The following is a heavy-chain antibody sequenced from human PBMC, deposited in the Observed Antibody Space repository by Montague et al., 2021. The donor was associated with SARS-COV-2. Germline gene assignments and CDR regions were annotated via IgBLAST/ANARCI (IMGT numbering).Heavy chain of an antibody. J-gene: IGHJ3*01. CDR2: INNSGTA. CDR1: GGSFSVYY. Sequence: SETLSLTCAVYGGSFSVYYWSWIRQPPRSGLEWIAYINNSGTANYNPSLKSRVTISVDTSKNQFTLKLTSVTAADTAMYYCAKEREVVRAARTLVAFDLWGQGTMVTVSS. CDR3: AKEREVVRAARTLVAFDL. V-gene: IGHV4-34*01. D-gene: IGHD2-2*01.